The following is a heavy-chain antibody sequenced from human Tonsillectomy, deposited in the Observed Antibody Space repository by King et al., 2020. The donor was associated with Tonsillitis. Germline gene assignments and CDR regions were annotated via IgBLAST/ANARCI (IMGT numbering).Heavy chain of an antibody. J-gene: IGHJ6*02. CDR2: IYYSGST. CDR3: ARDVGGIRGYYYYGMDV. V-gene: IGHV4-59*01. Sequence: QLQESGPGLVKPSETLSLTCTVSGGSISSYYWSWIRQPPGKGLEWIGYIYYSGSTNYNPSLKSRVTISVDTSKNQFSLKLSSVTAADTAVYYCARDVGGIRGYYYYGMDVWGQGTTVTVSS. D-gene: IGHD3-16*01. CDR1: GGSISSYY.